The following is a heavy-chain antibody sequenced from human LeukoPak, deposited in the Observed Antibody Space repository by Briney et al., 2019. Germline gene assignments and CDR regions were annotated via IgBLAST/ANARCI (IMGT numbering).Heavy chain of an antibody. CDR3: VKGGRWVGATVWSDI. CDR2: ISSNGGST. CDR1: GFTSSSYA. J-gene: IGHJ3*02. V-gene: IGHV3-64D*09. Sequence: GALKLSCSASGFTSSSYAKHRVRQAPGEGLEYVSTISSNGGSTYYADSVKGRFTISRDNSKNTLYLQMSSLRAEDTAVYYCVKGGRWVGATVWSDIWGQGTMVTLPS. D-gene: IGHD1-26*01.